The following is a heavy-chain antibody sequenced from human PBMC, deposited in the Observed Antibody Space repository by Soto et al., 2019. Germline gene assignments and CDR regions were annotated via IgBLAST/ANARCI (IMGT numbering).Heavy chain of an antibody. CDR3: ARKSVVVTEGVAFDI. CDR1: GYTFTGYY. Sequence: GASVKVSCKASGYTFTGYYMHWVRQAPGQGLEWMGWINPNSGGTNYAQKFQGWVTMTRDTSISTAYMELSRLRSDDTAVYYCARKSVVVTEGVAFDIWGQGTMVTVSS. D-gene: IGHD2-21*02. V-gene: IGHV1-2*04. CDR2: INPNSGGT. J-gene: IGHJ3*02.